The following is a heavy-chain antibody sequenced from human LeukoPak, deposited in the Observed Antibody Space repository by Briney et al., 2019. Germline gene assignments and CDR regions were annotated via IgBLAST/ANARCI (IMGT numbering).Heavy chain of an antibody. CDR2: NYYSGST. J-gene: IGHJ5*02. CDR3: ARFSVAAAGTGWFDP. CDR1: GVSISSYY. D-gene: IGHD6-13*01. V-gene: IGHV4-59*01. Sequence: SETLSLSCTVSGVSISSYYWSWIRQPPGKVLELIGYNYYSGSTNYNPSLKSRVTISVDTSKNQLSLKLSSVTAADTAVYYCARFSVAAAGTGWFDPWGQGTLVTVSS.